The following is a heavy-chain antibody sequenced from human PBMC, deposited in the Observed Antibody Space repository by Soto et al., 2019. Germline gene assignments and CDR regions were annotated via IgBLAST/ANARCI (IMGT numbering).Heavy chain of an antibody. J-gene: IGHJ4*02. Sequence: SLRLSCAASGFTFSSYGMHWVRQAPGKGLEWVAVIWYDGSNKYYADSVKGRFTISRDNSKNTLYLQMNSLRAEDTAAYYCARDDAIAVAGRGYYFDYWGQGTLVTVSS. D-gene: IGHD6-19*01. CDR1: GFTFSSYG. CDR3: ARDDAIAVAGRGYYFDY. V-gene: IGHV3-33*01. CDR2: IWYDGSNK.